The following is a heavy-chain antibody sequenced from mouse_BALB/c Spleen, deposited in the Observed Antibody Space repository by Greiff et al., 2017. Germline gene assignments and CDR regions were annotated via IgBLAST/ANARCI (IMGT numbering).Heavy chain of an antibody. D-gene: IGHD4-1*01. J-gene: IGHJ3*01. CDR2: ISYDGSN. Sequence: EVQLQESGPGLVKPSQSLSLTCSVTGYSITSGYYWNWIRQFPGNKLEWMGYISYDGSNNYNPSLKNRISITRDTSKNQFFLKLNSVTTEDTATYYCARETGKEAWFAYWGQGTLVTVSA. CDR1: GYSITSGYY. CDR3: ARETGKEAWFAY. V-gene: IGHV3-6*02.